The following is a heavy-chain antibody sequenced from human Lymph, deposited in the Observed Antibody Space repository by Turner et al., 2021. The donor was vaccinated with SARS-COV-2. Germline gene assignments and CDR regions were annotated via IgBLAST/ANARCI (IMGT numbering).Heavy chain of an antibody. CDR2: ISYDGSNK. V-gene: IGHV3-30-3*01. Sequence: QVQLLGSGGGVGRPGRSLRLSCAASGFTFSSYAMHWVRQAPGKGREWVALISYDGSNKYYADTVKGRFTISRDNSKNTLYLQMNSLRAEDTAVYYCARDVGAALDYWGQGTLVTVSS. CDR1: GFTFSSYA. D-gene: IGHD6-25*01. CDR3: ARDVGAALDY. J-gene: IGHJ4*02.